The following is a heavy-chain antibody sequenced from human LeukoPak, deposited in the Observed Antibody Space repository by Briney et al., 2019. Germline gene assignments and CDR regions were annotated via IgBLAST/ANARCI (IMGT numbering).Heavy chain of an antibody. Sequence: GGSLILSCAASGFTFSSYAMSWVSQAPGKELEWVSAISGSGDSTYYADSVKGRFTISRDNSKNTLYLQMKSLRAEYTAVYYCAKLTRRYDYGDYPEDYWGQGTLVTVSS. J-gene: IGHJ4*02. CDR2: ISGSGDST. V-gene: IGHV3-23*01. CDR1: GFTFSSYA. D-gene: IGHD4-17*01. CDR3: AKLTRRYDYGDYPEDY.